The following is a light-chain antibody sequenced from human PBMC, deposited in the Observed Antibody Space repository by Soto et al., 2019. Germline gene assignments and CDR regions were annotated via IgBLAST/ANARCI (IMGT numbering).Light chain of an antibody. Sequence: EIVLTHSPGTLSLSPCEGATLSARASQSVSSSFLAWYQQKPGQAPRLLIYGASSRATGIPDRFSGSGSGTDFTLTISRLEPEDFAVYYCQQYGSSRTWTFGQGTKVDIK. J-gene: IGKJ1*01. CDR1: QSVSSSF. V-gene: IGKV3-20*01. CDR2: GAS. CDR3: QQYGSSRTWT.